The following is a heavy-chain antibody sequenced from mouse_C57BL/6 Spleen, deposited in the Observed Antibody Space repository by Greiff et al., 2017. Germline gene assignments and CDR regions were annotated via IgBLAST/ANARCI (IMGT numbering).Heavy chain of an antibody. Sequence: QVQLKESGAELARPGASVKLSCKASGYTFTSYGISWVKQRTGQGLEWIGEIYPRSGNTYSNEKFKGKATLTADTSSSTAYMELRSLTSEGSAVYFCARSSTSSNYYYCAMDDWGQGTSVTVSS. D-gene: IGHD2-5*01. CDR2: IYPRSGNT. CDR1: GYTFTSYG. V-gene: IGHV1-81*01. CDR3: ARSSTSSNYYYCAMDD. J-gene: IGHJ4*01.